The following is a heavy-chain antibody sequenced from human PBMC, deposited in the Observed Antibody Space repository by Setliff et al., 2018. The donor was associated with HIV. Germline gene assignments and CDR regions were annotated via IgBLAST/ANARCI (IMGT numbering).Heavy chain of an antibody. D-gene: IGHD2-8*01. CDR2: INPNSGGT. CDR1: GYTFTGYY. J-gene: IGHJ4*02. CDR3: ARGYCSNGVCQSFDH. Sequence: ASVKVSCKASGYTFTGYYMHWVRQAPGQGLEWMGRINPNSGGTNYARKFQGRVTMTTDTSTSTAYMELRSLRSDDTAVYYCARGYCSNGVCQSFDHWGQGTLVTVSS. V-gene: IGHV1-2*06.